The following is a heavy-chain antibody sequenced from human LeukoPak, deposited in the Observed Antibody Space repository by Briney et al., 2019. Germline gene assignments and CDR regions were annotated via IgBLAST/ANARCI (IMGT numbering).Heavy chain of an antibody. CDR1: GYTLTELS. J-gene: IGHJ4*02. Sequence: EASVKVSCKVSGYTLTELSMHWVRQAPGQGVEWMGWSNPNSGGTNYAQKFQGRVTMTRDTSISPAYMELSRIRSDDTAVYYCARVAGPADYWGQGTLVTVSS. CDR3: ARVAGPADY. V-gene: IGHV1-2*02. D-gene: IGHD3-10*01. CDR2: SNPNSGGT.